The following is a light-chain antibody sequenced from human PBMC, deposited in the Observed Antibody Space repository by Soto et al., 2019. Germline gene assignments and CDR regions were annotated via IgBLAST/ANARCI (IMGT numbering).Light chain of an antibody. V-gene: IGKV1-27*01. Sequence: DIQMTQYPSSLSASVGARVTITCRASQGIANYLAWYQHKPGKVPKLLIYAASTLQSGVPSRFSGSGSGTDFSLTISSLQPEDVATYYCQKYSSAPRTFGQGTKVEIK. CDR3: QKYSSAPRT. CDR2: AAS. CDR1: QGIANY. J-gene: IGKJ1*01.